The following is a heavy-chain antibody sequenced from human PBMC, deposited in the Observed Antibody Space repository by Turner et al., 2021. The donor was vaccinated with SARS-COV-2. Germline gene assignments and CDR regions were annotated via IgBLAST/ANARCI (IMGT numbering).Heavy chain of an antibody. Sequence: QFQLVQSGAEVKKPGSSVKVSCKASGYTFTGYYMHWVRQAPGQGLEWMGWINPNSGGTNYAQKFQGRVTMTRDTSISTAYMELSRLRSDDTAVYYCAVLEMATITDAFDIWGQGTMVTVSS. J-gene: IGHJ3*02. CDR3: AVLEMATITDAFDI. CDR1: GYTFTGYY. D-gene: IGHD5-12*01. V-gene: IGHV1-2*02. CDR2: INPNSGGT.